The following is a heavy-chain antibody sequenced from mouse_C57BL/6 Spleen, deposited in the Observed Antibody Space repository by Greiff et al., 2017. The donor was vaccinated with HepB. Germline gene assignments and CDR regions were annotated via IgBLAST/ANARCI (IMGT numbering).Heavy chain of an antibody. CDR3: AIGDYYGSSYGFAY. J-gene: IGHJ3*01. CDR1: GYTFTSYW. CDR2: IHPSDSDT. Sequence: QVQLKQPGAELVKPGASVKVSCKASGYTFTSYWMHWVKQRPGQGLEWIGRIHPSDSDTNYNQKFKGKATLTVDKSSSTAYMQLSSLTSEDSAVYYCAIGDYYGSSYGFAYWGQGTLVTVSA. D-gene: IGHD1-1*01. V-gene: IGHV1-74*01.